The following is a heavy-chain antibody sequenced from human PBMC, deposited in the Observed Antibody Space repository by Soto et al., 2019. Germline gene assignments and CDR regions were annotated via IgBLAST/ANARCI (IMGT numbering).Heavy chain of an antibody. D-gene: IGHD3-3*01. CDR1: GVSINNGDYY. V-gene: IGHV4-30-4*01. CDR3: ASWGGHLPLEYYFDL. CDR2: IYYSGST. Sequence: QVQMQGSGPGLVKPSQTLSLTCSVSGVSINNGDYYWTWIRQTPGKGLEGMGYIYYSGSTYYNPYLKSCVTSALYASKNLFSLELKSVTAADTALYFCASWGGHLPLEYYFDLWGQGTLVTVSS. J-gene: IGHJ4*02.